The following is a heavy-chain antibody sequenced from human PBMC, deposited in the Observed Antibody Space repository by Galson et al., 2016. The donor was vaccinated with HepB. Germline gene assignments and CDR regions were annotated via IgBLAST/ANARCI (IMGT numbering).Heavy chain of an antibody. D-gene: IGHD6-19*01. CDR1: GFTFSSYA. J-gene: IGHJ4*02. V-gene: IGHV3-33*08. CDR2: IWYDGNNK. Sequence: SLRLSCAGSGFTFSSYAMSWVRQAPGKGLEWVALIWYDGNNKYYADSVKGRFTISRDNSKNTLYLQMNSLRAEDTAVYYCARERPDIAVAAFDYWGQGTLVTVSS. CDR3: ARERPDIAVAAFDY.